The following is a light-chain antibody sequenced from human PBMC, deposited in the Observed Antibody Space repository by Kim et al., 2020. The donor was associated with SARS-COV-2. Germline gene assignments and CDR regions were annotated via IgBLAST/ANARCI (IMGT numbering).Light chain of an antibody. CDR2: DAS. J-gene: IGKJ4*01. CDR1: QSISSW. Sequence: DIQMTQSPSTLSASVGDRVTITCRASQSISSWLAWYQQRPGKVPNLLIYDASSLESGVPSRFSGSGSGTEFTLTISSLQPDDFATYYCQHYEKYPLTFGGGTKVEIK. CDR3: QHYEKYPLT. V-gene: IGKV1-5*01.